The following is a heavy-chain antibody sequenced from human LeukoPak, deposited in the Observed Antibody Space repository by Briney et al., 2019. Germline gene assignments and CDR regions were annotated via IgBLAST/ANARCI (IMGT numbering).Heavy chain of an antibody. CDR1: GFTFSSYS. J-gene: IGHJ5*02. V-gene: IGHV3-48*01. CDR2: ISSSSSTI. CDR3: ARGSGRTYEYRITTNLGRFDP. Sequence: GGSLRLSCAASGFTFSSYSMNWVRQAPGKGLEWVSYISSSSSTIYYADSVKGRFTISKDNAKNSLYLQMNSLRAEDTAVYYCARGSGRTYEYRITTNLGRFDPWGQGTLVTVSS. D-gene: IGHD4-11*01.